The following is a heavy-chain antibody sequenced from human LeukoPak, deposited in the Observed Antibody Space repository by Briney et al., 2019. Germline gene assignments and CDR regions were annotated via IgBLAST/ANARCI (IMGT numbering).Heavy chain of an antibody. V-gene: IGHV3-48*03. CDR3: ARERYSGSSDAFDI. CDR1: GFTFSSYE. J-gene: IGHJ3*02. CDR2: ISSSGSTI. Sequence: GGSLRLSCAASGFTFSSYEMNWVRQAPGKGLEWVSYISSSGSTIYYADSVKGRFTISRDNAKNLLYLQMNSLRAEDTAVYYCARERYSGSSDAFDIWGQGTMVTVSS. D-gene: IGHD1-26*01.